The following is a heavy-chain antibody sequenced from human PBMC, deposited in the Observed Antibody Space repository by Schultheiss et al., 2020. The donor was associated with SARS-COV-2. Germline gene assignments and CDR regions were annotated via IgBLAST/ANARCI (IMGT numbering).Heavy chain of an antibody. CDR3: ARLPATANPYYYGMDV. D-gene: IGHD2-21*02. V-gene: IGHV4-39*07. J-gene: IGHJ6*02. Sequence: SETLSLTCTVSGGSISSSSYYWGWIRQPPGKGLEWIGSIYYSGSTYYNPSLKSRVTISVDTSKNQFSLKLSSVTAADTAVYYCARLPATANPYYYGMDVWGQGTTVTVSS. CDR1: GGSISSSSYY. CDR2: IYYSGST.